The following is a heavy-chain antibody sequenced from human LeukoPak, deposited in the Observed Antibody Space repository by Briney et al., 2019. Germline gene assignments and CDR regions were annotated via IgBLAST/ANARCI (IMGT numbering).Heavy chain of an antibody. J-gene: IGHJ4*02. CDR1: GFTLGSYW. Sequence: GGSLRLSCAVSGFTLGSYWMHWVRQAPGQGLAWVSRVNTDGSSTTYAESVKGRFTISKDNAKNTLYLQMNSLRAEDTAVYYCAKAPGYSSSWYYFDYWGQGTLVTVSS. CDR3: AKAPGYSSSWYYFDY. D-gene: IGHD6-13*01. V-gene: IGHV3-74*01. CDR2: VNTDGSST.